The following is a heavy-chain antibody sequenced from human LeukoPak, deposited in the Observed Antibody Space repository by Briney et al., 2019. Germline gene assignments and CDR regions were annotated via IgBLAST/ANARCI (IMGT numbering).Heavy chain of an antibody. V-gene: IGHV5-51*01. CDR1: GYGFTSYW. D-gene: IGHD5-24*01. Sequence: GESLKISCKGSGYGFTSYWIGWVRQMPGKGLEWMGIIYPGNSDTRYRPSFQGQVTISVDKSISTAYLQWSSLKASDTAMYYCARQDPMALYYFDYWGQGTLVTVSS. CDR2: IYPGNSDT. J-gene: IGHJ4*02. CDR3: ARQDPMALYYFDY.